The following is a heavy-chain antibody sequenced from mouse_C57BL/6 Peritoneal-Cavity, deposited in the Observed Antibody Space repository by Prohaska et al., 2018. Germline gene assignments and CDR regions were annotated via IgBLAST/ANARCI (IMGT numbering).Heavy chain of an antibody. V-gene: IGHV1-19*01. Sequence: PGASVKMSCKASGYTFTDYYMNWVKQSHGKSLEWIGVINPYNGGTSYNQKFKGKATLTVDKSSSTAYMELNSLTSEDSAVYYCARGVATVVAYYFDYWGQGTTLTGSS. D-gene: IGHD1-1*01. CDR3: ARGVATVVAYYFDY. CDR1: GYTFTDYY. J-gene: IGHJ2*01. CDR2: INPYNGGT.